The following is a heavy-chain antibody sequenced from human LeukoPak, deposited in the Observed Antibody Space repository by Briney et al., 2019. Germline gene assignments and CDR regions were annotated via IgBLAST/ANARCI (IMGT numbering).Heavy chain of an antibody. Sequence: PGGSLRLSCAASGFTFSSYGMHWVRQAPGKGLEWVAVIWYDGSNKYYADFVKGRFTISRDNSKNTLYLQMNSLRAEDTAVYYCARAYYDSSGYPFDYWGQGTLVTVSS. CDR3: ARAYYDSSGYPFDY. D-gene: IGHD3-22*01. CDR1: GFTFSSYG. V-gene: IGHV3-33*01. J-gene: IGHJ4*02. CDR2: IWYDGSNK.